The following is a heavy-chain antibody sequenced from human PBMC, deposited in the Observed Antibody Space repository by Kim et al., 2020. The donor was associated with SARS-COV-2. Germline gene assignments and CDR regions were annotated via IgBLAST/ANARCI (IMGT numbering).Heavy chain of an antibody. CDR2: ISSSSSYT. J-gene: IGHJ4*02. D-gene: IGHD3-10*01. CDR1: GFTFSDYY. V-gene: IGHV3-11*05. CDR3: TRDGAYYGSGSYLDY. Sequence: GGSLRLSCAASGFTFSDYYMSWIRQAPGKGLEWVSYISSSSSYTNYADSVKGRFTISRDNAKNSLYLQMNSLRAEDTAVYYCTRDGAYYGSGSYLDYWGQGTLVTVSS.